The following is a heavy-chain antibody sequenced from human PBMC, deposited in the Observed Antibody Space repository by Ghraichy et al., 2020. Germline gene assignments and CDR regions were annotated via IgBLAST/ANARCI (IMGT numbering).Heavy chain of an antibody. Sequence: GESLNISCAASGFTFSTYSMNWVRQAPGKGLEWVSYISSSRGTIYYADSVKGRFTISRDNAKNSLYLQLNSLRHEDTAVYYCARAAGRGSSPDYWGQVTLVTVSS. CDR1: GFTFSTYS. CDR3: ARAAGRGSSPDY. J-gene: IGHJ4*02. V-gene: IGHV3-48*02. D-gene: IGHD6-13*01. CDR2: ISSSRGTI.